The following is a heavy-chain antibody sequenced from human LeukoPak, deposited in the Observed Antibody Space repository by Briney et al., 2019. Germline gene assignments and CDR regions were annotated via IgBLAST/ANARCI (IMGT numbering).Heavy chain of an antibody. CDR2: ISGSGGST. D-gene: IGHD1-14*01. Sequence: GGSLRLSCAASGFTLSYYEMNWVRQAPGKGLEWVSAISGSGGSTYYADSVKGRFTISRDNSKNTLYLQMNSLRAEDTAVYYCAKGPITHYYYYGMDVWGQGTTVTVSS. V-gene: IGHV3-23*01. CDR3: AKGPITHYYYYGMDV. CDR1: GFTLSYYE. J-gene: IGHJ6*02.